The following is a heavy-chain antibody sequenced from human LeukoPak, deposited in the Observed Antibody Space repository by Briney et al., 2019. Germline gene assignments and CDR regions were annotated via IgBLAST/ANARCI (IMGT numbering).Heavy chain of an antibody. CDR3: AREASRYYDILTGDLPPDPDYFDY. V-gene: IGHV3-21*01. Sequence: PGGSLRLSCEASEFTFNNYSMSWVRQAPGKGLEWVASISSSSRYIYYADSVRGRFTISRDNAKNSLYLQMNSLRAEDTAVYYCAREASRYYDILTGDLPPDPDYFDYWGQGTLVTVSS. CDR1: EFTFNNYS. J-gene: IGHJ4*02. CDR2: ISSSSRYI. D-gene: IGHD3-9*01.